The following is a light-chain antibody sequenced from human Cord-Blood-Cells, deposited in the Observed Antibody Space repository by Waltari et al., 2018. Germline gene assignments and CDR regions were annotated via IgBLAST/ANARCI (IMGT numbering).Light chain of an antibody. Sequence: QSALTQPASVSGSPGQSITIPCTGTSSDVGGYNYVSWYQQHPGKAPKLMIYEVSNRPSGFSNRFSGSKSGNTASLTISGLQAEDEADYYCSSYTSSSTQVFGTGTKVTVL. J-gene: IGLJ1*01. CDR1: SSDVGGYNY. CDR3: SSYTSSSTQV. V-gene: IGLV2-14*01. CDR2: EVS.